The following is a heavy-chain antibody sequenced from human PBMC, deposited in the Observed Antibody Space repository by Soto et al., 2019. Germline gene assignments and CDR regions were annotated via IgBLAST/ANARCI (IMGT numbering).Heavy chain of an antibody. V-gene: IGHV1-46*02. CDR3: ARHGYSSSWYPDH. CDR2: INPIGGST. J-gene: IGHJ4*02. D-gene: IGHD6-13*01. Sequence: SVEFSCEGSGVSLNSYYMRWVRQAPGQGLEWMGIINPIGGSTSYAQKFQGRVTMTRDTSTSTVYMELSSLRSEDTAIYFCARHGYSSSWYPDHWGQGTLVPVSS. CDR1: GVSLNSYY.